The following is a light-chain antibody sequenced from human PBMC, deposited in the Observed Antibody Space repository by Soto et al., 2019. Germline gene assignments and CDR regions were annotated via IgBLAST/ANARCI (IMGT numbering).Light chain of an antibody. V-gene: IGKV3-11*01. J-gene: IGKJ4*01. Sequence: EIVLTQSPATLSLSPGERATLSCRASQSVSSYLGWYQQKPGQAPRLLIYDASNRATGILARFSGSGSGTDFTLTISSLEPEDFAVYYCQQRSNWLFGGGTKVEIK. CDR1: QSVSSY. CDR3: QQRSNWL. CDR2: DAS.